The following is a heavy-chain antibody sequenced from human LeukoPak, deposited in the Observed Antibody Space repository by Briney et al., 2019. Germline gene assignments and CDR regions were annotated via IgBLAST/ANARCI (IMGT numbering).Heavy chain of an antibody. J-gene: IGHJ3*02. V-gene: IGHV3-23*01. Sequence: GGSLRLSCAASGFTFSSYAMSWVRQAPGKGLEWVSAISGSGGSTYYADSVKGRFTISRDNSKNTLYLQMNSLRAEDTAVYYCAKGLLRFLEWLLLAVDALDIWGQGTMVTVSS. CDR3: AKGLLRFLEWLLLAVDALDI. CDR2: ISGSGGST. D-gene: IGHD3-3*01. CDR1: GFTFSSYA.